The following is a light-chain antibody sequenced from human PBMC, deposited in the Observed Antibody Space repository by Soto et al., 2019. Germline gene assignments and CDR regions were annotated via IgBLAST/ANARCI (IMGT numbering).Light chain of an antibody. CDR1: QSISSY. J-gene: IGKJ4*01. V-gene: IGKV1-39*01. CDR3: QHSYRSPLT. Sequence: DIQMPQSPSSLSASVGDRVTITCRASQSISSYLNWYQQKPGKAPQLLIYAASSLQSGVPSRFSVSGSWTDFTLTISSLQPEDFGTYYCQHSYRSPLTFGGGTKVEIK. CDR2: AAS.